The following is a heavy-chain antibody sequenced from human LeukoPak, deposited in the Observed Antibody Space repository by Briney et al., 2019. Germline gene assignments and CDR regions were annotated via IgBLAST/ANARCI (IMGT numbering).Heavy chain of an antibody. J-gene: IGHJ4*02. V-gene: IGHV4-39*07. CDR2: IYYSGST. Sequence: SETLSLTCTVSGGSISSSSYYWGWIRQPPGKGLEWIGSIYYSGSTYYNPSLKSRVTISVDTSKNQFSLKLSSVTAADTAVYYCATNGGPLTAAGTGTFDYWGQGTLVTVSS. CDR1: GGSISSSSYY. CDR3: ATNGGPLTAAGTGTFDY. D-gene: IGHD6-13*01.